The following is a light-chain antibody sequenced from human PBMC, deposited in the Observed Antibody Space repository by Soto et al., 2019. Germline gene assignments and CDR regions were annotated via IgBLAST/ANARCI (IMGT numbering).Light chain of an antibody. J-gene: IGLJ1*01. Sequence: QSVLTQPPSVSGAPGQGVTISCTGSNSNIGAGYDVHWYQQRPETAPKLLIFGTINRPSGVPDRFSGSKSGTSASLAITGLQAEDEGDYYCQSYDSTLSARYVFGTGTKLTVL. CDR2: GTI. CDR1: NSNIGAGYD. CDR3: QSYDSTLSARYV. V-gene: IGLV1-40*01.